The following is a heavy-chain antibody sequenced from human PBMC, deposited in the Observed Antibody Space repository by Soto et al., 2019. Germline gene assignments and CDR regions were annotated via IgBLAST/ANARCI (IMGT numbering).Heavy chain of an antibody. CDR3: AREFSNTPEAFDS. V-gene: IGHV4-61*01. J-gene: IGHJ4*02. CDR2: IYHTGRT. Sequence: SETLSLTCTVSGGSVNSDNYYWSWIRQPPGKGLEWIGYIYHTGRTNYNPSLESRITISLDTSKNQFSLTLSSVTAADTALFYCAREFSNTPEAFDSWXQGALLTVSS. CDR1: GGSVNSDNYY. D-gene: IGHD3-3*02.